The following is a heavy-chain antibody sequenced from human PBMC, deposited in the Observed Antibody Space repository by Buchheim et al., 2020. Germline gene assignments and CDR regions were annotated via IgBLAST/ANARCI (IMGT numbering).Heavy chain of an antibody. D-gene: IGHD6-6*01. Sequence: QVQLVESGGGVVQPGRSLRLSCAASGFTFSNYAMHWVRQAPGKGLEWVAVILYDGILYDGNNNDYADSVKGRFTISKDSSKNSLYLQMNSLRPEDTAVYYCARDRGIAAPFWGQGTL. CDR1: GFTFSNYA. V-gene: IGHV3-30-3*01. J-gene: IGHJ4*02. CDR2: ILYDGILYDGNNN. CDR3: ARDRGIAAPF.